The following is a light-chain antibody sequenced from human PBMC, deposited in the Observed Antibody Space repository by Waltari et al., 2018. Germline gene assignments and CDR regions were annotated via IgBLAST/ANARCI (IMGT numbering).Light chain of an antibody. V-gene: IGLV2-11*01. Sequence: QSALTQPRSVSGPPGQSCTTSCTGTTSDVGGFHYVSWFQQHPGKAPKLIIYDVSERPSGVPDRFSGSKSDNTASLTISGLQAEDEADYYCCSYAGSYTYVFGSGTKVTVL. J-gene: IGLJ1*01. CDR2: DVS. CDR1: TSDVGGFHY. CDR3: CSYAGSYTYV.